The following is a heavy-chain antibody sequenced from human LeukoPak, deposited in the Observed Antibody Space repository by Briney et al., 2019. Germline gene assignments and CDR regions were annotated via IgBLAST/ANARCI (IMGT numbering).Heavy chain of an antibody. J-gene: IGHJ6*02. D-gene: IGHD3-3*01. CDR1: GYTFTSYG. CDR3: ARPPPHGFWSGYYTYYYYGMDV. V-gene: IGHV1-18*01. Sequence: ASVKVSCKASGYTFTSYGISWVRQAPGQGLEWMGWISAYNGNTNYAQKLQGRVTMTTDTSTSTAYMELRSLRSDDTAVYYCARPPPHGFWSGYYTYYYYGMDVWGQGTTVTVSS. CDR2: ISAYNGNT.